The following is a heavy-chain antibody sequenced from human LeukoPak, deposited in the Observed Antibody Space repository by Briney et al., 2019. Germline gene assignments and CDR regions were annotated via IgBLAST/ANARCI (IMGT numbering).Heavy chain of an antibody. CDR2: IYSGGST. V-gene: IGHV3-53*01. CDR1: GFTVSSNY. CDR3: ARDPNHYLYDSSGYSDY. J-gene: IGHJ4*02. D-gene: IGHD3-22*01. Sequence: GGSLRLSCAASGFTVSSNYMSWVRQAPGKGLEWVSVIYSGGSTYYADSVKGRFTISRDNSKNTLYLQMNSLRAEDTAVYYCARDPNHYLYDSSGYSDYWGQGTLVTVSS.